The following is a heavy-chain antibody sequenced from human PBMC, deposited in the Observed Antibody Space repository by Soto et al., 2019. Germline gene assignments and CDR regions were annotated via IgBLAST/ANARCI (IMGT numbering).Heavy chain of an antibody. CDR3: ARDLGITMVRGVRGFDY. CDR1: GDSVSSNSAA. V-gene: IGHV6-1*01. Sequence: QVQLQQSGPGLVKPSQTLSLTCAISGDSVSSNSAAWNWIRQSPSRGLEWLGRTYYRSKWYNDYAVSVKRRITINPDTSKNQFSLQLNSVTPEDTAVYYCARDLGITMVRGVRGFDYWGQGTLVTVSS. D-gene: IGHD3-10*01. CDR2: TYYRSKWYN. J-gene: IGHJ4*02.